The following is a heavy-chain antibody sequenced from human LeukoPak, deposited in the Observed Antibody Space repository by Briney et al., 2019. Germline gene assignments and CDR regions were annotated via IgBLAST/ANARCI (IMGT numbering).Heavy chain of an antibody. CDR2: ISAYNGNT. CDR1: GYTFTSYG. V-gene: IGHV1-18*01. CDR3: ARAFMYYYDSSGYANFDY. D-gene: IGHD3-22*01. Sequence: GASVKVSCKASGYTFTSYGISWVRQAPEQGLEWMGWISAYNGNTNYAQKLQGRVTMTTDTSTSTAYMELRSLRSDDTAVYYCARAFMYYYDSSGYANFDYWGQGTLVTVSS. J-gene: IGHJ4*02.